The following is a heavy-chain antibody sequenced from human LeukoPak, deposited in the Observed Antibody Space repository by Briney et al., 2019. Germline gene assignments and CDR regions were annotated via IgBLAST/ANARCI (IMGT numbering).Heavy chain of an antibody. Sequence: PSQTLSLTCAVSGGSISSGGYSWSWIRQPPGKGLEWIGYIYHSVSTYYNPSLKSRVTISVDRSKNQFSLKLSSVTAADTAVYYCARGSYLYGMDVWGQGTTVTVSS. CDR2: IYHSVST. CDR1: GGSISSGGYS. D-gene: IGHD3-10*01. CDR3: ARGSYLYGMDV. J-gene: IGHJ6*02. V-gene: IGHV4-30-2*01.